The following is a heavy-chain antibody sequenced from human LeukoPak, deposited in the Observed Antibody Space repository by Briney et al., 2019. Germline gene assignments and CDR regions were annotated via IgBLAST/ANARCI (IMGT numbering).Heavy chain of an antibody. J-gene: IGHJ5*02. Sequence: GGSLRLSCAASGFTFSSYAMHWVRQAPGKGLEWVAVISYDGSNKYYADSVKGRFTISRDNAKNTLYLQMNSLRAEDTAVYYCARVTSWDCSGGSCSNWFDPWGQGTLATVSS. V-gene: IGHV3-30-3*01. D-gene: IGHD2-15*01. CDR3: ARVTSWDCSGGSCSNWFDP. CDR1: GFTFSSYA. CDR2: ISYDGSNK.